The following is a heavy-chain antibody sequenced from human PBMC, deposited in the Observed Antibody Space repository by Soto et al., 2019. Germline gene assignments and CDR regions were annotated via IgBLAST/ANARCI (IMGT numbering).Heavy chain of an antibody. CDR3: ARDRRYFGFPGGYYYYGMDV. J-gene: IGHJ6*02. Sequence: SETLSLTCTVSGGSISSYYWSWIRQPPGKGLEWIGYIYYSGSTNYNPSLKSRVTISVETSKNQFSLMLSSVTAANTAVYYCARDRRYFGFPGGYYYYGMDVWGQGTTVTVSS. D-gene: IGHD3-9*01. CDR1: GGSISSYY. CDR2: IYYSGST. V-gene: IGHV4-59*01.